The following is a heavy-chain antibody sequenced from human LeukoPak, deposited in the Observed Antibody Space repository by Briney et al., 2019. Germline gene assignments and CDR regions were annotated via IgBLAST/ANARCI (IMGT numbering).Heavy chain of an antibody. CDR1: GYTFTGYY. CDR2: FDPEDGET. V-gene: IGHV1-24*01. D-gene: IGHD3-9*01. CDR3: ATGPPRYFDWFLR. J-gene: IGHJ5*02. Sequence: ASVKVSCKASGYTFTGYYMHWVRQAPGKGLEWMGGFDPEDGETIYAQKFQGRVTMTEDTSTDTAYMELSSLRSEDTAVYYCATGPPRYFDWFLRWGQGTLVTVSS.